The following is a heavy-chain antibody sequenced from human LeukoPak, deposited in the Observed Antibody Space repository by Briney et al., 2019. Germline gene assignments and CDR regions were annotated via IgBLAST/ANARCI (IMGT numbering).Heavy chain of an antibody. Sequence: GGSLRLSCAASGFTFNNYALSWVCQAPGKGLEWVSTIGTSINNTYYADSVKGRFTISRDNSNHTLSLQMSSLRAEDTAIYYCARDQAFDWFYYYYGMDVWGLGTTVIVSS. CDR3: ARDQAFDWFYYYYGMDV. J-gene: IGHJ6*02. CDR1: GFTFNNYA. V-gene: IGHV3-23*01. CDR2: IGTSINNT. D-gene: IGHD3-9*01.